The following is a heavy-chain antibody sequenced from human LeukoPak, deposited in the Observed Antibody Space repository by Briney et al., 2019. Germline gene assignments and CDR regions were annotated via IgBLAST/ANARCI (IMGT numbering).Heavy chain of an antibody. J-gene: IGHJ3*02. CDR2: ISSSGSTI. D-gene: IGHD1-26*01. Sequence: GGSLRLSCAASGFTFSDYYMSWIRQAPGKGLEWVSYISSSGSTIYYADSVKGRFTISRDNAKNSLYLQMNSLRAEDTAVYYCARVEATRSADAFDIWGQGTMVTVSS. V-gene: IGHV3-11*01. CDR1: GFTFSDYY. CDR3: ARVEATRSADAFDI.